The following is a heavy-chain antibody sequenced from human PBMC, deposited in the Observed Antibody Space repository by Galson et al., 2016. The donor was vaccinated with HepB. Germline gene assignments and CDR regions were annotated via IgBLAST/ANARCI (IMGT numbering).Heavy chain of an antibody. J-gene: IGHJ4*02. V-gene: IGHV3-23*01. CDR2: TSGNGANT. D-gene: IGHD3-3*01. CDR1: GFTFRTYA. Sequence: SLRLSCAGSGFTFRTYAMSWVRQAPGKGLEWVSGTSGNGANTYYADSVKGRFTISRDNSKNTLYLQMNSLRAEDTAVYYCAKNRGDFWSGYSHGLDYWGQGTPVTVSS. CDR3: AKNRGDFWSGYSHGLDY.